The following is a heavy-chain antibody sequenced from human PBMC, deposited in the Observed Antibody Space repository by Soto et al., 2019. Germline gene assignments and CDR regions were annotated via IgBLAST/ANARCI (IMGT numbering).Heavy chain of an antibody. CDR1: GFSLSTSGVG. CDR3: AQTNLDSSGYLWGY. CDR2: IYWDDDK. D-gene: IGHD3-22*01. V-gene: IGHV2-5*02. J-gene: IGHJ4*02. Sequence: QITLKESGPTLVKPTQTLTLTCTFSGFSLSTSGVGVGWIRQPPGKALEWLALIYWDDDKRYSPSLKSRLTIAKDTSKNQGVLTMTNMDPVDTATYYCAQTNLDSSGYLWGYWGQGTLGTVSS.